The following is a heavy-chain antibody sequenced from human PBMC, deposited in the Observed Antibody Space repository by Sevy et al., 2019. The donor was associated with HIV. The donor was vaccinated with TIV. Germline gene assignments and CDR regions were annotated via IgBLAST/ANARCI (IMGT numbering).Heavy chain of an antibody. Sequence: GGYLRLSCAASAFTFSRYWMGWVRQAPGKGLEWVANIKQDGSQKYYVDSVKGRFTISRDNAKNSLYLQMNSLRAEDTAVYYCARYSGNYYFNYWGHGALVTVSS. D-gene: IGHD1-26*01. J-gene: IGHJ4*01. CDR2: IKQDGSQK. V-gene: IGHV3-7*01. CDR3: ARYSGNYYFNY. CDR1: AFTFSRYW.